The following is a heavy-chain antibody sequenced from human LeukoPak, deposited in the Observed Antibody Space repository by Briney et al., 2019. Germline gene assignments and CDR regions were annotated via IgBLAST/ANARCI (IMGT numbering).Heavy chain of an antibody. V-gene: IGHV3-30*18. D-gene: IGHD6-13*01. Sequence: GGSLRLSCAASGFTLSSYGMHWVRQAPGKGLEWGAQISYDGSNKYYADSVKGRFTISRDNSKNTLYLQMNSLRAEDTAVYYCAKGGYSSSWEFDYWGQGTLVTVSS. CDR3: AKGGYSSSWEFDY. CDR2: ISYDGSNK. J-gene: IGHJ4*02. CDR1: GFTLSSYG.